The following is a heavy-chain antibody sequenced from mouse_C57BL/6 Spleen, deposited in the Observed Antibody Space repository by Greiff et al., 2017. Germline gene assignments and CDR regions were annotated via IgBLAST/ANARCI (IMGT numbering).Heavy chain of an antibody. J-gene: IGHJ2*01. CDR1: GYSITSGYF. D-gene: IGHD1-1*01. CDR2: ISYGGSN. CDR3: AGDYYGSFDY. Sequence: EVKLLESGPGLVKPSQSLSLTCSVTGYSITSGYFWNWIRQFPGNKLEWMGYISYGGSNNYNPSLKHRITITRDTSKNQLFLKLNSVTTEDTATYDCAGDYYGSFDYWGQGTTLTVSS. V-gene: IGHV3-6*01.